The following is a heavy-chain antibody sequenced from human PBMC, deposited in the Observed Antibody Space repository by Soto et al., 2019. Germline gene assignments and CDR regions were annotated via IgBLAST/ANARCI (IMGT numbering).Heavy chain of an antibody. CDR2: IYYSGST. V-gene: IGHV4-30-4*01. Sequence: SETLSLTCSVSGGSISSGDYYWSWIRQPPGKGLEWIGYIYYSGSTYYNPSLKSRVTISVDTSKTQFSLKLSSVTAADPAVYYCARHWSFYDFLTGYSETSYYYYYGMDVWGQGTTVTVSS. J-gene: IGHJ6*02. CDR1: GGSISSGDYY. D-gene: IGHD3-9*01. CDR3: ARHWSFYDFLTGYSETSYYYYYGMDV.